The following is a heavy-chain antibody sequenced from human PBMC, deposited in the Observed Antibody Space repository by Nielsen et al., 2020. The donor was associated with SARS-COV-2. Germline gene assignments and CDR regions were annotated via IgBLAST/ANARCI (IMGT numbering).Heavy chain of an antibody. CDR3: ARGNCSGTTCYGLDY. Sequence: ASAKISCKASGFVLTYYAVHWLRQAPGQSLEVVGWMNHGNGDTKYSQKFQGRVFLTRDTPATTAYMELSSLSSEDTAVYFCARGNCSGTTCYGLDYWGQGTLVSVSS. J-gene: IGHJ4*02. D-gene: IGHD2-15*01. CDR2: MNHGNGDT. CDR1: GFVLTYYA. V-gene: IGHV1-3*01.